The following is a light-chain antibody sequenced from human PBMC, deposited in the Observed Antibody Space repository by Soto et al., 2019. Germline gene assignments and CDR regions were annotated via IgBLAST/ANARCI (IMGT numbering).Light chain of an antibody. CDR2: YDS. CDR3: QVWDSSSDHGV. V-gene: IGLV3-21*04. CDR1: NIGSKS. J-gene: IGLJ2*01. Sequence: SYELTQPPSVSVAPGKTARITCGGNNIGSKSVHWYQQKPGQAPVLVIYYDSDRPSGIPERFSGSNSGNTATLTISRVEAGDEADYYGQVWDSSSDHGVFGGGTRVTV.